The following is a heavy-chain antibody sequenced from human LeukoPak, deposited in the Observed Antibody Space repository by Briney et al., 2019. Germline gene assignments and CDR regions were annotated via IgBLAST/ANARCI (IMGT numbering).Heavy chain of an antibody. J-gene: IGHJ5*02. CDR3: ARAVAGTYWFDP. Sequence: GGSLRLSCAASGFTLSIYDMHWVRQPPGKGLEWVSGIDIPGNTYYPDSVKGRFTMSRESAKNSLYLQMNSLRVGDTAVYYCARAVAGTYWFDPWGQGTLVTVSS. CDR1: GFTLSIYD. CDR2: IDIPGNT. D-gene: IGHD6-19*01. V-gene: IGHV3-13*01.